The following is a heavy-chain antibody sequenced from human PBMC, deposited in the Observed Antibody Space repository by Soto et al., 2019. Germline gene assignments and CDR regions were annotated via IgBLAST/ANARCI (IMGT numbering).Heavy chain of an antibody. J-gene: IGHJ5*02. D-gene: IGHD6-6*01. CDR1: GFTVSSNY. CDR2: IYSGGST. CDR3: ARDEGYSSSSAWFDP. V-gene: IGHV3-53*01. Sequence: GGSLRLSCAASGFTVSSNYMSWVRQAPGKGLEWVSVIYSGGSTYYADSVKGRFTISRDNSKNTLYLQMNSLRAEDTAVYYCARDEGYSSSSAWFDPWGQGTLVTVSS.